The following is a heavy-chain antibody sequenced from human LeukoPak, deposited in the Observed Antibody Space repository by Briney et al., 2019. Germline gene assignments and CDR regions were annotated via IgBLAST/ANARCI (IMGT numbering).Heavy chain of an antibody. J-gene: IGHJ4*02. CDR2: IIPIFGTA. V-gene: IGHV1-69*05. Sequence: ASVKVSCKASGGTFISYAISWVRQAPGQGLEWMGGIIPIFGTANYAQKFQGRVTITTDESTSTAYMELSSLRSEDTAVYYCARGTRGSGYIDYWGQGTLVTVSS. CDR1: GGTFISYA. CDR3: ARGTRGSGYIDY. D-gene: IGHD3-3*01.